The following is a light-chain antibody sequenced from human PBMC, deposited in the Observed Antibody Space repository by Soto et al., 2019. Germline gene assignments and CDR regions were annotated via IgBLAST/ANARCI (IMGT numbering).Light chain of an antibody. CDR3: QVWDGSTAHVV. V-gene: IGLV3-9*01. J-gene: IGLJ3*02. Sequence: SYELTQPLSVSVVLGQTARITCGGDNTGRKNVHWYVQKPGQAPVLVIYRDKNRPSGIPERFSGSNSGDTATLTISRAQAGDEADYYCQVWDGSTAHVVFGGGTKLTVL. CDR1: NTGRKN. CDR2: RDK.